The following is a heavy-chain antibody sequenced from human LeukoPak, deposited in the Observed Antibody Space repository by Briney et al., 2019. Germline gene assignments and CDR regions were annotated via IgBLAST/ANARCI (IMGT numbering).Heavy chain of an antibody. D-gene: IGHD3-22*01. Sequence: GASVKVSCKASGYTFTSYGISWVRQAPGQGLEWMGWISAYNGNTNYAQKLQGRVTMTTDTSTSTAYMELRRLRSDDTGVYYCAIVTYYYDSSGYLDYWGQGTLVTVSS. CDR3: AIVTYYYDSSGYLDY. J-gene: IGHJ4*02. CDR1: GYTFTSYG. V-gene: IGHV1-18*01. CDR2: ISAYNGNT.